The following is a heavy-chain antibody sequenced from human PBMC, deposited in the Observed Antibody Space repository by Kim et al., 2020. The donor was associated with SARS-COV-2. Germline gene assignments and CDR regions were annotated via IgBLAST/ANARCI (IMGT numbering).Heavy chain of an antibody. Sequence: GGSLRLSCAASGFTFSSYAMNWVRQAPGKGLEWVSVIGGSGYHTYYADSVKGRFTISRDNSKNTLFLQMNSPRAEDTAIYYCAKDTGSRSFDYWGQGTLLTVSS. V-gene: IGHV3-23*01. CDR1: GFTFSSYA. J-gene: IGHJ4*02. CDR3: AKDTGSRSFDY. D-gene: IGHD2-15*01. CDR2: IGGSGYHT.